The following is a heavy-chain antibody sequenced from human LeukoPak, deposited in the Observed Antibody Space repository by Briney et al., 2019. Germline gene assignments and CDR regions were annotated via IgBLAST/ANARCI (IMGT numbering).Heavy chain of an antibody. Sequence: GGSLRLSCSASGFTFSSYAMHWVRQAPGKGLEYVSAINSKGDNTFYADSVKGRFTISRDTSKNTLYLHMSNLRAEDTAVYYCARPHSSAFNYAFDVWGPGTMVTVSS. J-gene: IGHJ3*01. CDR1: GFTFSSYA. D-gene: IGHD6-19*01. CDR2: INSKGDNT. V-gene: IGHV3-64*04. CDR3: ARPHSSAFNYAFDV.